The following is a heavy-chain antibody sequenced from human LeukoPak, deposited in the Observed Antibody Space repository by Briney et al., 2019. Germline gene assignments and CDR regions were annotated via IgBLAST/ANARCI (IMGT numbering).Heavy chain of an antibody. CDR3: ARDGPRLGDSFFDY. CDR2: IYHSGNT. V-gene: IGHV4-38-2*02. D-gene: IGHD4-17*01. CDR1: GYSISSGYY. J-gene: IGHJ4*02. Sequence: SETLSLTCTVSGYSISSGYYWGWIRQPPGKGLEWIGSIYHSGNTYYNPSLKSRVTISVDTSKNQFSLKLSSVTAADTAVYYCARDGPRLGDSFFDYWGQGTLVTVSS.